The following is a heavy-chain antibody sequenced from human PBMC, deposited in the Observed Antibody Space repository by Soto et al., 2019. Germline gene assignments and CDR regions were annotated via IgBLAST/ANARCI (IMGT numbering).Heavy chain of an antibody. Sequence: SETLSLTCAVYGGSFSGYYWSWIRQPPGKGLEWIGEINHSGSTNYNPSLKSRVTISVDTSKNQFSLKLSSVTAADTAVYYCARSHSSGHRRLLFFDYWGQGTLVTVSS. CDR1: GGSFSGYY. CDR2: INHSGST. CDR3: ARSHSSGHRRLLFFDY. D-gene: IGHD3-22*01. J-gene: IGHJ4*02. V-gene: IGHV4-34*01.